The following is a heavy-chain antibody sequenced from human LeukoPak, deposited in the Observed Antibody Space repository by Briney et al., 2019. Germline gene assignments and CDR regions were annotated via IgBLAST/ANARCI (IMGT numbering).Heavy chain of an antibody. J-gene: IGHJ5*02. Sequence: GASVKVSCKASGYTFTDYYIHWVRQAPGQGLQWMGWMNPNSGARNYTQKFQGRITMTRDTSISTAYMELSRLKSDDTAMYYCARFRFFLGRRGKGNWIDPWGQGTLVTVSS. CDR1: GYTFTDYY. CDR3: ARFRFFLGRRGKGNWIDP. CDR2: MNPNSGAR. D-gene: IGHD2/OR15-2a*01. V-gene: IGHV1-2*02.